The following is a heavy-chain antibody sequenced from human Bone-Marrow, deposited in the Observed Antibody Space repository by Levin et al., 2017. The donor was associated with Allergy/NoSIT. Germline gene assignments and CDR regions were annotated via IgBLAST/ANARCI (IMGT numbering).Heavy chain of an antibody. Sequence: GGSLRLSCAASGFTFTTYSLHWVRQAPGKGLDWVAVISYDGSNQYYAESVKGRFNISRDNSKNTLYLQMNSLRPEDTAVYYGARGGRSGYYYGLDVWGQGTTVIVSS. J-gene: IGHJ6*02. D-gene: IGHD3-3*01. CDR2: ISYDGSNQ. CDR3: ARGGRSGYYYGLDV. V-gene: IGHV3-30-3*01. CDR1: GFTFTTYS.